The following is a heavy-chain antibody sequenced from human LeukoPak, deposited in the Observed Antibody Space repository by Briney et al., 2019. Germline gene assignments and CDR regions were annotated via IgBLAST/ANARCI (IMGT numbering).Heavy chain of an antibody. CDR3: ARDLLVRGVRASPI. V-gene: IGHV3-48*01. CDR2: ISSSSSTI. D-gene: IGHD3-10*01. J-gene: IGHJ3*02. CDR1: GFTFSSYS. Sequence: GVSLRLSCAASGFTFSSYSMNWVRQAPGKGLEWVSYISSSSSTIYYADSVKGRFTISRDNAKNSLYLQMNSLRAEDTAVYYCARDLLVRGVRASPIWGQGTMVTVSS.